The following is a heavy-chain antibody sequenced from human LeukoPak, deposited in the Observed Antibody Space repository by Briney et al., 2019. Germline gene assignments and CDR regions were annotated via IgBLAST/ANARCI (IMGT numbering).Heavy chain of an antibody. CDR2: INXSGGST. CDR3: ARDSRTTVTTNHYYFDY. CDR1: XXTXTXXY. Sequence: KXXXXTXTXXYMXWVRQAPGQGLEWMXXINXSGGSTSYAQKFQGRVTMTRDTSTSTVYMELSSLRSEDTAVYYCARDSRTTVTTNHYYFDYWGQGTLVTVSS. V-gene: IGHV1-46*01. D-gene: IGHD4-17*01. J-gene: IGHJ4*02.